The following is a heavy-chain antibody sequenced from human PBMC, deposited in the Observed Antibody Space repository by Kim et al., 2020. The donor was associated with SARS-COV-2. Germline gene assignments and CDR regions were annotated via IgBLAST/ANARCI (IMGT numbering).Heavy chain of an antibody. J-gene: IGHJ6*02. Sequence: GGSLRLSCASSGFTFDDYGMSWVRQAPGKGLEWVSGINWNGGSTGYADSVKGRFTISRDNAKNSLYLQMNSLRAEDTALYYCARDLPRVGKQSMDVWGQGTTVTVSS. V-gene: IGHV3-20*04. CDR2: INWNGGST. CDR1: GFTFDDYG. CDR3: ARDLPRVGKQSMDV.